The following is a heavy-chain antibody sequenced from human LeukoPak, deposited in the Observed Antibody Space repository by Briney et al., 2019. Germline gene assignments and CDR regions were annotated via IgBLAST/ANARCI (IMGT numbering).Heavy chain of an antibody. CDR3: ARHKLDQNYDILTGPRDYFDY. CDR2: IYYSGYT. D-gene: IGHD3-9*01. Sequence: PSETLSLTCTVSGGSISSSSYYWGWIRQPPRKGLEWVGSIYYSGYTFYNPSLKSRVTISVDTSKKQFSLKLSSVTAADTAVYYCARHKLDQNYDILTGPRDYFDYWGQGTLVTVSS. CDR1: GGSISSSSYY. V-gene: IGHV4-39*01. J-gene: IGHJ4*02.